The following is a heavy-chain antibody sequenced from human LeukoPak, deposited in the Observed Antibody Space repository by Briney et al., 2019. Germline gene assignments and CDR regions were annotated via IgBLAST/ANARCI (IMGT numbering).Heavy chain of an antibody. CDR3: GGRTTGYFDWLPDY. J-gene: IGHJ4*02. D-gene: IGHD3-9*01. CDR1: GGSISSSSYY. Sequence: PSETLSLTCTVSGGSISSSSYYWGWIRQPPGKGLEWIGSIYYSGSTYYNPSLKSRVTISVDTSKNQFSLKLSSVTAADTAVYYCGGRTTGYFDWLPDYWGQGTLVTVSS. CDR2: IYYSGST. V-gene: IGHV4-39*07.